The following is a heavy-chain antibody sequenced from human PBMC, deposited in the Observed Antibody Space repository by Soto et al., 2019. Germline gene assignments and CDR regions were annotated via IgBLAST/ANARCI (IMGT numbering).Heavy chain of an antibody. J-gene: IGHJ4*02. D-gene: IGHD2-2*01. Sequence: QVQLVESGGGVVQPGRSLRLSCAASGFTFSSYGMHWVRQAPGKGLEWVAVIWYDGSNKYYADSVKGRFTISRDNSKNTRYLQMNGLRSEDTAVYYCARDYLVVHHRVIDYWGQGTLVTVSS. V-gene: IGHV3-33*01. CDR2: IWYDGSNK. CDR3: ARDYLVVHHRVIDY. CDR1: GFTFSSYG.